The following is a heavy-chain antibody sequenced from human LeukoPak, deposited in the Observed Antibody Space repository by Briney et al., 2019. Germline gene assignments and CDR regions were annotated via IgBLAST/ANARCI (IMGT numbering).Heavy chain of an antibody. Sequence: GGSLRLSCAASGFTFSSYSMNWVRQAPGKGLEWVSAISGSGVTTHYAGSVKGRFSISRDNSKNTLYLQMNTLRAEDTALYYCAKKVVVGATSPYSDFQDWGQGTLVTVSS. D-gene: IGHD1-26*01. CDR3: AKKVVVGATSPYSDFQD. CDR2: ISGSGVTT. CDR1: GFTFSSYS. V-gene: IGHV3-23*01. J-gene: IGHJ1*01.